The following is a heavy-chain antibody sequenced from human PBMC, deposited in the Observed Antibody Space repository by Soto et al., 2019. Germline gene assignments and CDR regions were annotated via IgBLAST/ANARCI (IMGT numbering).Heavy chain of an antibody. Sequence: EVQLVESGGGLVKPGGSLRLSCAASGFTFSSYSMNWVRQAPGTGLEWVSYISYSSSYIYYADSVKDRFTISRDNAKNSLYLQMNSLRDEDTAVYYCAASSGWPWGQGTLVTVSS. J-gene: IGHJ5*02. CDR3: AASSGWP. D-gene: IGHD6-19*01. CDR1: GFTFSSYS. CDR2: ISYSSSYI. V-gene: IGHV3-21*01.